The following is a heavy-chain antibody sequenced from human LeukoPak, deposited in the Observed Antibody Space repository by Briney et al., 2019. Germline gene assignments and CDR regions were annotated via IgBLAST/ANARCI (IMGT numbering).Heavy chain of an antibody. Sequence: PGGSLRLSCAASGFTFSSYGMHWVRQAPGKGLEWVAVIWYDGSNKYYADSVKGRFTISRDNSKNTLYLQMNSLRAEDTAVYYCARDAATIPYNWFDPWGQGTPVTVSS. CDR1: GFTFSSYG. V-gene: IGHV3-33*08. CDR3: ARDAATIPYNWFDP. CDR2: IWYDGSNK. J-gene: IGHJ5*02. D-gene: IGHD5-12*01.